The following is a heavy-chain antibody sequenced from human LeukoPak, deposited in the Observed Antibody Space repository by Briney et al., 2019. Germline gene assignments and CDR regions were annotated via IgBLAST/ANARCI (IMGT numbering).Heavy chain of an antibody. V-gene: IGHV4-34*01. Sequence: SETLSLTCAVYGGSFSGYYWSWIRQPPGKGLEWIGEINHSGSTNYNPSLKSRVTISVDTSKNQFSLKLSSVTAADTAVYYCARLGQWLRNWFDPWGQGTLVTVSS. CDR3: ARLGQWLRNWFDP. CDR2: INHSGST. J-gene: IGHJ5*02. CDR1: GGSFSGYY. D-gene: IGHD6-19*01.